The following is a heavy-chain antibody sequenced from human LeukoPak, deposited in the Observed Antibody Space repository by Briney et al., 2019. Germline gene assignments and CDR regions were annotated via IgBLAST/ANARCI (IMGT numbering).Heavy chain of an antibody. Sequence: GGSLRLSCAASRFTFSDYYMTWIRQAPGKGLEWVSDISRSGDTIYYADSVKGRFTISRDNAKNSLYLQMNSLRDEDTAVYYCACARTGGAYFDYWGQGTLVTVSS. CDR1: RFTFSDYY. V-gene: IGHV3-11*04. J-gene: IGHJ4*02. D-gene: IGHD1-1*01. CDR2: ISRSGDTI. CDR3: ACARTGGAYFDY.